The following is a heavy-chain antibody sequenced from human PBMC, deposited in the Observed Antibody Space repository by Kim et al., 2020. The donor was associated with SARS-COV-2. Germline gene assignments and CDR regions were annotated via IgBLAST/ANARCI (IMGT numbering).Heavy chain of an antibody. Sequence: GGSLRLSCAASGFTFSSYWMSWVRQAPGKGLEWVANIKQDGSEKYYVDSVKGRFTISRDNAKNSLYLQMNSLRAEDTAVYYCAREIRVLVFGSGSLPDAFDIWGQGTMVTVSS. CDR3: AREIRVLVFGSGSLPDAFDI. CDR1: GFTFSSYW. D-gene: IGHD3-10*01. J-gene: IGHJ3*02. V-gene: IGHV3-7*01. CDR2: IKQDGSEK.